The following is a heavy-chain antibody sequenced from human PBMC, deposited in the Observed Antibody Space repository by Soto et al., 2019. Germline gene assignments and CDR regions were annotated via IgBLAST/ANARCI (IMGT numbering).Heavy chain of an antibody. CDR2: TIPILSMS. CDR1: GDTFNSYT. V-gene: IGHV1-69*02. D-gene: IGHD3-10*01. Sequence: QVHLVQSGAELRKPGSSVRVSCKASGDTFNSYTINWVRQAPGLGLEWMGRTIPILSMSNYALKFQGRLTITADKSTSTAYMVLSSLRSEDTAIYYCATSYGSGSQAFDHWGQGALVTVSS. CDR3: ATSYGSGSQAFDH. J-gene: IGHJ4*02.